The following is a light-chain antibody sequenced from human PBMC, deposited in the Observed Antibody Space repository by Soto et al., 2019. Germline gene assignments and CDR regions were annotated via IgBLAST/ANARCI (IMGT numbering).Light chain of an antibody. J-gene: IGKJ1*01. V-gene: IGKV3-15*01. CDR2: GPS. CDR1: QSVSYN. Sequence: GMSQSPATVSVSTGERVTLSCRASQSVSYNLAWYQQKPGQAPRLLIYGPSTRATGIPARFSGSGSGTEFTLTISSLQSEDFAVYYCQQYGSSGTFGQGTKADI. CDR3: QQYGSSGT.